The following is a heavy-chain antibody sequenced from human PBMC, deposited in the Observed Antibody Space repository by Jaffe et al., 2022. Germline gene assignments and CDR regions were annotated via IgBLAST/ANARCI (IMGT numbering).Heavy chain of an antibody. V-gene: IGHV4-59*01. D-gene: IGHD3-10*01. CDR1: GGSISSYY. CDR2: IYYSGST. J-gene: IGHJ5*02. CDR3: ARFITMVRGVPLSWFDP. Sequence: QVQLQESGPGLVKPSETLSLTCTVSGGSISSYYWSWIRQPPGKGLEWIGYIYYSGSTNYNPSLKSRVTISVDTSKNQFSLKLSSVTAADTAVYYCARFITMVRGVPLSWFDPWGQGTLVTVSS.